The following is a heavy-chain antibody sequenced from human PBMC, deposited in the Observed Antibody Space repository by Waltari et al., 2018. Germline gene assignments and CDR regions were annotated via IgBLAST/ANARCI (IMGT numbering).Heavy chain of an antibody. V-gene: IGHV4-38-2*01. CDR1: GYSISSGYY. CDR3: ARMLRSGGDYFDY. Sequence: QVQLQESGPGLVKPSETLSLTCAVSGYSISSGYYWCWIRQAPGKGLEWIGRIYHRGSTDYNPARKSRVSIAVDTAKNQVSLKLSSVTAADTAVDYCARMLRSGGDYFDYWGQGTLVTVSS. J-gene: IGHJ4*02. D-gene: IGHD2-8*01. CDR2: IYHRGST.